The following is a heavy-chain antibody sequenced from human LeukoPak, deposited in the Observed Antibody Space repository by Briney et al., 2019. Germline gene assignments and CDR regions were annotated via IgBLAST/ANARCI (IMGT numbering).Heavy chain of an antibody. J-gene: IGHJ4*02. D-gene: IGHD3/OR15-3a*01. CDR2: IYPGDSDT. V-gene: IGHV5-51*01. CDR1: GYSFSTYW. CDR3: AGHSRVGSTWTHFDY. Sequence: GESLKISCKGSGYSFSTYWIGWGRQMPGKGLEWMGIIYPGDSDTRSSPSFQGQVTISADKSISTAYLQWSSMKASDTAIYYCAGHSRVGSTWTHFDYWGRGTLVTVSS.